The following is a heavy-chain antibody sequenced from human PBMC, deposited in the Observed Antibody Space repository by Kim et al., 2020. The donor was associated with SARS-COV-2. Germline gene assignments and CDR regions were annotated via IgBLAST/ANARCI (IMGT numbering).Heavy chain of an antibody. CDR3: ARDGPLWFGAHYGMDV. CDR1: GYTFTSYG. D-gene: IGHD3-10*01. J-gene: IGHJ6*02. V-gene: IGHV1-18*01. CDR2: ISAYNGNT. Sequence: ASVKVSCKASGYTFTSYGISWVRQAPGQGLEWMGWISAYNGNTNYAQKLQGRVTMTTDTSTSTAYMELRSLRSDDTAVYYCARDGPLWFGAHYGMDVWGQGTTVTVSS.